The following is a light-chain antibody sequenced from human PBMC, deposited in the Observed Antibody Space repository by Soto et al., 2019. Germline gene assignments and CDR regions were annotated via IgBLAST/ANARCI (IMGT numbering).Light chain of an antibody. J-gene: IGKJ2*01. V-gene: IGKV1-12*01. CDR3: QQANSPYT. Sequence: DIQMTQSPSSVSESVGDRVTISCRASQGISSWLDWYQQKPGKAPKLLIYATSTLQSGVPSRFSGSGSGTDFTLTISSLQPEDFATYYCQQANSPYTFGQGTKLEIK. CDR1: QGISSW. CDR2: ATS.